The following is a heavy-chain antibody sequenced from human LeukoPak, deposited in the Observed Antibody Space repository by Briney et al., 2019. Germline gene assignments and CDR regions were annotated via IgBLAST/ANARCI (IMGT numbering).Heavy chain of an antibody. Sequence: GGSLRPSCAASGFTFSSYGMHWVRQAPGKGLEWVAFIRYDGSNKYYADSVKGRFTISRDNSKNTLYLQMNSLRAEDTAVYYCAKELELQSYYYYYMDVWGKGTTVTVSS. CDR1: GFTFSSYG. J-gene: IGHJ6*03. CDR2: IRYDGSNK. CDR3: AKELELQSYYYYYMDV. D-gene: IGHD1-7*01. V-gene: IGHV3-30*02.